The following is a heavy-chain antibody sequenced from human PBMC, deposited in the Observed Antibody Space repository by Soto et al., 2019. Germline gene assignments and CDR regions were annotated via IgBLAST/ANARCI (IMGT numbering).Heavy chain of an antibody. V-gene: IGHV3-15*01. CDR1: GFSFTDAW. CDR2: IKSKTDGGTT. Sequence: PGGSLRLSCASSGFSFTDAWMTWVRQAPGQGLEWVGRIKSKTDGGTTDYAAPVKGRFTISRDDSKNTLYLQMNSLKTDDTAVYYCSTVRVHYDFWRPIDYWGQGTLVTVSS. D-gene: IGHD3-3*01. CDR3: STVRVHYDFWRPIDY. J-gene: IGHJ4*02.